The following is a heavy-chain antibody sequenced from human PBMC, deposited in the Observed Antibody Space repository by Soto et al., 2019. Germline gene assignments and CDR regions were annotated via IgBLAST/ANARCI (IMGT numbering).Heavy chain of an antibody. J-gene: IGHJ5*02. V-gene: IGHV2-5*01. D-gene: IGHD4-17*01. Sequence: QITMKESGPTLLKPTQTLTLTCTFSGFSLSTSGVGVGWIRQPPGKALEWLALIYWNDDKRYSPSLKSRLTITKDTSKNQVVLTMTNMDPVDTATYYCAHRLYGDYVEGGWFDPWGQGTLVTVSS. CDR3: AHRLYGDYVEGGWFDP. CDR2: IYWNDDK. CDR1: GFSLSTSGVG.